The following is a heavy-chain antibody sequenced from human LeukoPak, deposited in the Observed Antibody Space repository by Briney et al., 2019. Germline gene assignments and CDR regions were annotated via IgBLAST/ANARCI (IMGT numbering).Heavy chain of an antibody. Sequence: GASVKVSCKASGYSFTSYNINWVRQAPGQGLEWMGWMNSDRGNTGYAQKFQGRVTMTWSTSISTAYMELSGLRSEDTAMYYCSRGKWLIDYWGQGTLVTVSS. CDR2: MNSDRGNT. J-gene: IGHJ4*02. CDR3: SRGKWLIDY. D-gene: IGHD3-22*01. CDR1: GYSFTSYN. V-gene: IGHV1-8*01.